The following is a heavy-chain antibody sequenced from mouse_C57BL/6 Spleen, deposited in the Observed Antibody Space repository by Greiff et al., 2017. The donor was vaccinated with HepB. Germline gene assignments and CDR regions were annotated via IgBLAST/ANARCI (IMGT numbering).Heavy chain of an antibody. D-gene: IGHD1-1*01. CDR1: GFTFSSYA. Sequence: EVNLVESGGGLVKPGGSLKLSCAASGFTFSSYAMSWVRQTPEKRLEWVATISDGGSYTYYPDNVKGRFTISRDNAKNNLYLQMSHLKSEDTAMYYCAREGATVVGGYYFDYWGQGTTLTVSS. CDR2: ISDGGSYT. CDR3: AREGATVVGGYYFDY. J-gene: IGHJ2*01. V-gene: IGHV5-4*01.